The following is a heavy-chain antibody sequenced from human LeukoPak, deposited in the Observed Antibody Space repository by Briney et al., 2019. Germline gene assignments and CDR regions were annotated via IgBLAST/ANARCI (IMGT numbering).Heavy chain of an antibody. CDR2: INHSGNT. CDR3: ACLTTADAFDI. J-gene: IGHJ3*02. V-gene: IGHV4-34*01. D-gene: IGHD3-22*01. Sequence: SETLSLTCAVYGGSFSAYYWSWIRQTPRKGLEWIGEINHSGNTNYNASLKSRVTISVDTSKNQFSLKLSSVTAADTAVYYCACLTTADAFDIWGQGTMVTVSS. CDR1: GGSFSAYY.